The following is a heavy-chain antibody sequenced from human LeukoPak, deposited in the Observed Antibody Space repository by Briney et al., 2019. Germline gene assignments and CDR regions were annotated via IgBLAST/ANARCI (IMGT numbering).Heavy chain of an antibody. CDR2: ISGGGGST. J-gene: IGHJ6*03. D-gene: IGHD1/OR15-1a*01. CDR3: AKEGFRTTYYYYYMDV. Sequence: GGSLRLSCAASGFTFSSFAMNWVRQAPGKGLEWVSGISGGGGSTYYADSVKGRFTISRDNSKNTLYLQMSSLRAEDSAVYYCAKEGFRTTYYYYYMDVWGKGTTVTVSS. CDR1: GFTFSSFA. V-gene: IGHV3-23*01.